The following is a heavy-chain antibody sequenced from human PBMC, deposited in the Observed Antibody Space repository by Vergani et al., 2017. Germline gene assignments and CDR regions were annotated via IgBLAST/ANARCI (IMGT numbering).Heavy chain of an antibody. Sequence: EVQLVESEGGLVQPGGSLRLSCAASGFTVSSNYMSWVRQAPGKGVEWVSVIYSGGSTYYADSGKGRFTISRDHSKNTLYRQMNTLRVEDTAVYYCAKNGGAPDYWGQGALVTVSS. J-gene: IGHJ4*02. CDR1: GFTVSSNY. CDR2: IYSGGST. V-gene: IGHV3-66*01. CDR3: AKNGGAPDY. D-gene: IGHD1-1*01.